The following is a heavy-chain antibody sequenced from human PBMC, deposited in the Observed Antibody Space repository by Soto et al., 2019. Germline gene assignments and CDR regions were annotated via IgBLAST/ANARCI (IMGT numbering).Heavy chain of an antibody. J-gene: IGHJ3*02. CDR1: GYTFTSYG. CDR2: ISAYNGNT. V-gene: IGHV1-18*01. Sequence: ASVKVSCKASGYTFTSYGISWVRQAPGQGLEWMGWISAYNGNTNYAQKLQGRVTMTTDTSTSTAYMELRSLRSDDTAVYYCARVRAGAGNDAFDIWGQGTMVTVSS. D-gene: IGHD6-13*01. CDR3: ARVRAGAGNDAFDI.